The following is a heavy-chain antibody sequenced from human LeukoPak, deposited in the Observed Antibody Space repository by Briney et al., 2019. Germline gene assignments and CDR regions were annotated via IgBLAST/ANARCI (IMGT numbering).Heavy chain of an antibody. V-gene: IGHV4-39*07. CDR3: ARATPPVDTAMEN. CDR2: GDYSGST. Sequence: SETLSLTCTVSGDSFSSVTDYWAWIRQPPGKGLEWIASGDYSGSTYYNPSLKSRVTISVDTSKNQFSLKLSSVTAADTAVYYCARATPPVDTAMENWGQGTLVTVSS. D-gene: IGHD5-18*01. CDR1: GDSFSSVTDY. J-gene: IGHJ4*02.